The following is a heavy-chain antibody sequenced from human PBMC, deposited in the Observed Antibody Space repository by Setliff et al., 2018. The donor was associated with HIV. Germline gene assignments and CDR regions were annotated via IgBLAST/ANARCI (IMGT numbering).Heavy chain of an antibody. J-gene: IGHJ4*02. Sequence: SVKVSCKASGGTFSRYTISWVRQAPGQGLEWMGGIIPIFGTTNYAQRFQGRVSITADASTSTAHMELSSLRSEDTAMYFCARDNYYDTSGAIGYWGQGTMVTVSS. V-gene: IGHV1-69*13. CDR1: GGTFSRYT. D-gene: IGHD3-22*01. CDR2: IIPIFGTT. CDR3: ARDNYYDTSGAIGY.